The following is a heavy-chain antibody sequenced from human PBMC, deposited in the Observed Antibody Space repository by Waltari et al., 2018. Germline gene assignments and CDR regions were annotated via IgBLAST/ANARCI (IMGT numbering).Heavy chain of an antibody. J-gene: IGHJ5*02. CDR3: ARGKVVPAAMRGNWFDP. Sequence: QVQLQQWGAGLLKPSETLSLTCAVYGGSFSGYYWSWIRQPPGKGLEWIGEIKHSGSSNYNPYLKSRVTISVDTSKNQFSRKLSSVTAADTAVYYCARGKVVPAAMRGNWFDPWGQGTLVTVSS. V-gene: IGHV4-34*01. D-gene: IGHD2-2*01. CDR1: GGSFSGYY. CDR2: IKHSGSS.